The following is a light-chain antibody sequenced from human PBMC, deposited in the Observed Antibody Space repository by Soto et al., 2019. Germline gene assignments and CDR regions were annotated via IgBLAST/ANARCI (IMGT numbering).Light chain of an antibody. V-gene: IGKV3-11*01. CDR2: DAS. CDR1: QSVSNY. CDR3: QQRSNWPPVFT. Sequence: EIVLTQSPATLSLSPGQRATLSCRASQSVSNYLAWYQQKPGQAPRLLIYDASNRATGIPTRFSGSGSGTDFTLTISSLEPEDFAVYYCQQRSNWPPVFTFGPGTKVDIK. J-gene: IGKJ3*01.